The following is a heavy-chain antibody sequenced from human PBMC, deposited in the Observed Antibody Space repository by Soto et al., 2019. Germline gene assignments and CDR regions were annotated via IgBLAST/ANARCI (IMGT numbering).Heavy chain of an antibody. D-gene: IGHD3-22*01. CDR2: IDYSGSTI. CDR3: ARLSTRASIYDFDSSN. Sequence: EVQLVESGGGLVQPGGSLRLSCAASGFTFSSSEMNWVRQAPGRGLEWVSYIDYSGSTIYYAASVKGRFTISRDNDKKSLYLQMNSLRAEDTAVYYCARLSTRASIYDFDSSNWGQGTMVTVSS. V-gene: IGHV3-48*03. CDR1: GFTFSSSE. J-gene: IGHJ3*01.